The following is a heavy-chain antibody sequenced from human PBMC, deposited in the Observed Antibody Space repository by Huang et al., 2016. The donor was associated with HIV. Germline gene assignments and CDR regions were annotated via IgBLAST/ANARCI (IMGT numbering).Heavy chain of an antibody. Sequence: QVQLVQSGAEVKKPGSSVKVSCKASGGSFSDYSISWLRQAPGQGLEWMGGIITTFDTSNYAQNVHGRVTITADESTSTVYMELSSLKSEDTAMYYCARDRLPGAAITGWFDPWGQGTLVTVSS. J-gene: IGHJ5*02. CDR1: GGSFSDYS. D-gene: IGHD2-2*01. CDR3: ARDRLPGAAITGWFDP. V-gene: IGHV1-69*13. CDR2: IITTFDTS.